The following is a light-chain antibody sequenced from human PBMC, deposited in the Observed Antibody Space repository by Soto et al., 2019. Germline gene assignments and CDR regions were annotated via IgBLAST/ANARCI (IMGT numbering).Light chain of an antibody. V-gene: IGKV3-20*01. CDR1: QSVSSSY. J-gene: IGKJ5*01. CDR3: QQYGSSPIT. Sequence: EIVLTQSPGTLSLSPGERATLSCRASQSVSSSYLAWYQQKPGQAPRLLIYGASSRATGIPDRFSGSGSGTDFPLTISRLEPEDFAVYYWQQYGSSPITFGEGTRLEIK. CDR2: GAS.